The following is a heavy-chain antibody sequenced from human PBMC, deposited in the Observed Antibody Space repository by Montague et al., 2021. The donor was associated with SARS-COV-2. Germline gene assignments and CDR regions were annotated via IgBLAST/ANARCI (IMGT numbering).Heavy chain of an antibody. J-gene: IGHJ1*01. CDR1: GFPFKNYA. CDR2: VSDTGGGT. CDR3: AKDDGSGNYYNGLYEN. V-gene: IGHV3-23*01. Sequence: FRRLSCAASGFPFKNYAIGWVRQAPGKGLEWVSAVSDTGGGTYYAASVKGRFTISRDNGRNSVHLQMNSLRAEDPALYYCAKDDGSGNYYNGLYENWGQGTRVTVSS. D-gene: IGHD3-10*01.